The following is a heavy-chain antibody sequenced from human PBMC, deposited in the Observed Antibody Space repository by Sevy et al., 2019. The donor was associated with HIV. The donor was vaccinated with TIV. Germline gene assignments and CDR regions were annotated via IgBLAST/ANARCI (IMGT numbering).Heavy chain of an antibody. J-gene: IGHJ4*02. CDR2: INSNGVTT. CDR3: AGGGAFWSGYTDY. Sequence: GGSLRLSCAASGFTFSSYAMHWVRQAPGKGLECVAAINSNGVTTYYADSVKGRFTISRENSKNTLYPQMVSLRAVDMAVYDWAGGGAFWSGYTDYWGQGTLVTVSS. CDR1: GFTFSSYA. D-gene: IGHD3-3*01. V-gene: IGHV3-64*02.